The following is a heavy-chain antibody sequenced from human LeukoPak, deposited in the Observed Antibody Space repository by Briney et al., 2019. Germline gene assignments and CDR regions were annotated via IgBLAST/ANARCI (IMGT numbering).Heavy chain of an antibody. D-gene: IGHD6-6*01. J-gene: IGHJ4*02. Sequence: ASVKVSCKASGYTFTCYGISWVRQAPGQGLEWMGWISAYNGNTNYAQKLQGRVTMTTDTSTSTAYMELRSLRSDDTAVYYCARARGYSSSSESTHWGQGTLVTVSS. CDR3: ARARGYSSSSESTH. CDR1: GYTFTCYG. V-gene: IGHV1-18*01. CDR2: ISAYNGNT.